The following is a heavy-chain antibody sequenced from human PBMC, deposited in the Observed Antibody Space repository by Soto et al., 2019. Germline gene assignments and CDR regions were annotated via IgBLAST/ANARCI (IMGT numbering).Heavy chain of an antibody. CDR3: AKDPRRGDHYYYYYMDV. V-gene: IGHV3-23*01. CDR2: ISGSGGST. D-gene: IGHD2-21*02. Sequence: GGSLRLSCAASGFTFSSYAMSWVRQAPGKGLEWVSAISGSGGSTSYADSGKGRFTISNDNSKNTLYLQMNSLRAEDTAVYYCAKDPRRGDHYYYYYMDVWGKGTTVTVSS. CDR1: GFTFSSYA. J-gene: IGHJ6*03.